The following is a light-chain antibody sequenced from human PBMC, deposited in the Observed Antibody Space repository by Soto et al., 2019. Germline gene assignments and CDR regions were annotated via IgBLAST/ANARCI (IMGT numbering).Light chain of an antibody. CDR2: DVN. CDR3: SSYTTTTTLRI. CDR1: NSDVGAYHS. Sequence: QSALTQPASVSGSPGQSVTISCTGTNSDVGAYHSVSWYQQLPGKAPKLMMYDVNNRPSGVSYRFSGSKSGNTASLTISGLQAEDEADYYCSSYTTTTTLRIFGGWTKLTVL. J-gene: IGLJ2*01. V-gene: IGLV2-14*01.